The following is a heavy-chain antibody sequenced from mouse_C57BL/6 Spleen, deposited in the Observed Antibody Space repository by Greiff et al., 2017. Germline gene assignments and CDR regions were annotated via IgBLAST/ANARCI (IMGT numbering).Heavy chain of an antibody. CDR3: ARLYGNYGYFDV. CDR2: IWSGGST. D-gene: IGHD2-1*01. V-gene: IGHV2-2*01. J-gene: IGHJ1*03. CDR1: GFSLTSYG. Sequence: VQLQQSGPGLVQPSQSLSITCTVSGFSLTSYGVHWVRQSPGKGLEWLGVIWSGGSTDYNAAFISRLSISKDNSTSQVFFKMNRLQADDTAIYYCARLYGNYGYFDVWGTGTTVTVSS.